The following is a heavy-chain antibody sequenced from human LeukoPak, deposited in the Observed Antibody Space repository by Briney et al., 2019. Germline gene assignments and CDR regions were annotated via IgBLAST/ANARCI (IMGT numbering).Heavy chain of an antibody. J-gene: IGHJ6*02. V-gene: IGHV3-48*02. Sequence: GGSLRLPCAPSVFTFNTYSLNRDRQPPGKGAEWVSHIIGSSSTIYYADSVKGRFTISRVKAKASLYLQMNSLRDENTAMYYCARVEQKRRAVCGMDVWGQGTTVTVSS. CDR3: ARVEQKRRAVCGMDV. CDR2: IIGSSSTI. CDR1: VFTFNTYS. D-gene: IGHD6-13*01.